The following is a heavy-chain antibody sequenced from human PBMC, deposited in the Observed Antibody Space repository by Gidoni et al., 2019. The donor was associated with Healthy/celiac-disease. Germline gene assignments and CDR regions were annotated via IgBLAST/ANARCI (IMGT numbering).Heavy chain of an antibody. D-gene: IGHD2-21*01. CDR3: AREVPRIPGMDV. J-gene: IGHJ6*02. Sequence: QVQLVESGGGVVQPGRSLRLSCAASGFTFSSYGMHWVRQAPGKGLEWVAVIWYDGSNKYYADSVKGRFTISRDNSKNTLYLQMNSLRAEDTAVYYCAREVPRIPGMDVWGQGTTVTVSS. CDR1: GFTFSSYG. CDR2: IWYDGSNK. V-gene: IGHV3-33*01.